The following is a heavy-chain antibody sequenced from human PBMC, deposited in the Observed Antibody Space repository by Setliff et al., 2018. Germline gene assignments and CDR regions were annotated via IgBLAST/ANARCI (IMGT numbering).Heavy chain of an antibody. J-gene: IGHJ4*02. CDR2: VYYSGTA. D-gene: IGHD1-1*01. Sequence: PSETLSLTCTVSDGSLSTYYWSWIRQPPGKGLEFIGYVYYSGTANYSPSLRSRLTISVDTSKNQFSLKLRSVTAADTAVYYCARTGTYRYFDYWGQGALGTVSS. V-gene: IGHV4-59*08. CDR1: DGSLSTYY. CDR3: ARTGTYRYFDY.